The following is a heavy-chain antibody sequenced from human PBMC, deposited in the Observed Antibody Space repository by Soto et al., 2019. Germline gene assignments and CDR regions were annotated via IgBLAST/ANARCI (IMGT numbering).Heavy chain of an antibody. D-gene: IGHD3-22*01. CDR1: GGSISSSSYY. CDR3: ARHPNYYDSSAYYPHFAY. V-gene: IGHV4-39*01. J-gene: IGHJ4*02. CDR2: IYYSGST. Sequence: SENLSLTCTVSGGSISSSSYYWGWIRQPPGKGLEWIGSIYYSGSTYYNPSLKSRVTISVDTSKNQFSLKLSSVTAADTAVYYCARHPNYYDSSAYYPHFAYWGQVTPLTVS.